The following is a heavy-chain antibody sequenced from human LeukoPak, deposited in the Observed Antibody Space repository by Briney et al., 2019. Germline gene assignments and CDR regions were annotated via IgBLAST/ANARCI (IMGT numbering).Heavy chain of an antibody. CDR3: ARDPYCSSTSCYSGWFDP. J-gene: IGHJ5*02. CDR1: GYTLTGYY. CDR2: INPSGGST. Sequence: ASVKGSCKGSGYTLTGYYIHWVRQAPGQGLEWMGIINPSGGSTSYAQKFQGRVTMTRDTSTSTVYMELSSLRSEDTAVYYCARDPYCSSTSCYSGWFDPWGQGTLVTVSS. V-gene: IGHV1-46*01. D-gene: IGHD2-2*02.